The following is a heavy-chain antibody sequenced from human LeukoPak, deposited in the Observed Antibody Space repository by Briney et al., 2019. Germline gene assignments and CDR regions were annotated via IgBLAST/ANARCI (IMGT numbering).Heavy chain of an antibody. J-gene: IGHJ6*03. CDR3: TRGPTVTHYYYYYYMDV. CDR2: IRSKAYGGTT. CDR1: GFTFGYYA. V-gene: IGHV3-49*05. Sequence: NPGRSLRLSCTASGFTFGYYAMSWFRQAPGKGLEWVGFIRSKAYGGTTEYAASVKGRFIISRDDSKSIAYLQMNSLKTEDTAVYYCTRGPTVTHYYYYYYMDVWGKGTTVTVSS. D-gene: IGHD4-11*01.